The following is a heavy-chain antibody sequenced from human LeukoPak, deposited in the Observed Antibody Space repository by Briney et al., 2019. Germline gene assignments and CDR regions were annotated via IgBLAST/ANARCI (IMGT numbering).Heavy chain of an antibody. CDR1: GSTFGSYA. CDR2: ISYDGRDK. Sequence: QSGGSLRLSCADSGSTFGSYAMHWVRQAPGKGLEWVAVISYDGRDKYYADSVKGRVTISRDNSKNTLYLQMNSLRAEDTAVYYCARDQRRYRNGLPYYYYYGMDVWGQGTTVTVSS. J-gene: IGHJ6*02. CDR3: ARDQRRYRNGLPYYYYYGMDV. D-gene: IGHD5-18*01. V-gene: IGHV3-30*04.